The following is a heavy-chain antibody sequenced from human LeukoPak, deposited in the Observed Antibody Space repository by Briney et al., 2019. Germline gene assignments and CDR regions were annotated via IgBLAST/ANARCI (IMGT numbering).Heavy chain of an antibody. Sequence: SETLSLTCTVSGGSISSYYWSWIRQPPGKGLEWIGDIYYSGSTNYNPSLKSRVTISVDTSKNQFSLKLSSVTAADTAVYYCARVGIAAAGTYYYYYMDVWGKGTTVTISS. J-gene: IGHJ6*03. V-gene: IGHV4-59*01. CDR3: ARVGIAAAGTYYYYYMDV. CDR1: GGSISSYY. CDR2: IYYSGST. D-gene: IGHD6-13*01.